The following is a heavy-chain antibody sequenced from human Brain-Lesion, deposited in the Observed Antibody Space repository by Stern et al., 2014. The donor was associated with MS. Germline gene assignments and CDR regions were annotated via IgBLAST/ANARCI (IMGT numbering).Heavy chain of an antibody. D-gene: IGHD3-3*01. J-gene: IGHJ6*02. V-gene: IGHV1-2*02. CDR3: ARDQRGITIFGVVTDYYYLGMDV. CDR1: GYIFTGYY. Sequence: VQLVESGAEVKKPGASVKVSCKTSGYIFTGYYIHWVRQAPGQGLEGMAWINPNTGGTKYEQKFQGRVTMSRDTSISTAYVELSSLTSDDTAVYYCARDQRGITIFGVVTDYYYLGMDVWGQGTTVTVSS. CDR2: INPNTGGT.